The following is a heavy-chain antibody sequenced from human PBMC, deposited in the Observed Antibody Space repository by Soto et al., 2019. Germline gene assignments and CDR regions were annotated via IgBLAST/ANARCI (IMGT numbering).Heavy chain of an antibody. CDR2: INPNSGGT. J-gene: IGHJ6*02. V-gene: IGHV1-2*04. CDR3: ARADSSGWYPNYYYYGMDV. D-gene: IGHD6-19*01. Sequence: ASVKVSCKASGYTFTGYYMHWVRQAPGQGLEWMGWINPNSGGTNYAQKFQGWVTMTRDTSISTAYMELSRLRSDDTAVYYCARADSSGWYPNYYYYGMDVWGQGTTVTVSS. CDR1: GYTFTGYY.